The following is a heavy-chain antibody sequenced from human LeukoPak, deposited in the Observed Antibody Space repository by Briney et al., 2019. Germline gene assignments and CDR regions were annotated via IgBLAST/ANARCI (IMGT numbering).Heavy chain of an antibody. D-gene: IGHD6-19*01. Sequence: HTGGSLRRSCSASGFTVSSIWMSWVRQAPGKGLEWVANIKQDGSKKYYVDSVQGRFTISRDNSKSTMYLQMNSLRAEDTAVYYCARGRRIAVAGNTDYWGQGTLVTVSS. CDR1: GFTVSSIW. J-gene: IGHJ4*02. CDR3: ARGRRIAVAGNTDY. V-gene: IGHV3-7*04. CDR2: IKQDGSKK.